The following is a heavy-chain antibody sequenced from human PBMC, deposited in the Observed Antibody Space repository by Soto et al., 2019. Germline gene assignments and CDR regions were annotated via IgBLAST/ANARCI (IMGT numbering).Heavy chain of an antibody. V-gene: IGHV4-4*02. CDR3: AREGFDHRTDY. CDR2: MYPSGSS. Sequence: QVQLQESGPGLVKPSETLSLTCAVSGGSISSPNWWSWYRQPPGKGLEWIGEMYPSGSSNRNPSLNRRVTISLDTAKNHCSLKLTSLTAADTAMYYCAREGFDHRTDYWGQGIPVTVSS. J-gene: IGHJ4*02. CDR1: GGSISSPNW.